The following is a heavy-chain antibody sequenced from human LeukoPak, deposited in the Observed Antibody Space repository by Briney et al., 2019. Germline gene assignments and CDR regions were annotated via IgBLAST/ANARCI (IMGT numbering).Heavy chain of an antibody. J-gene: IGHJ6*02. CDR3: ARDSAYYDILTGYLPNYGMDV. Sequence: ASVMVSCKASGYTFTGYYIHWVRQAPGQGLEWMGWINPNSGGTSYAQKFQGRVTMTRDTSISTAYMELSRLRSDDTAVYYCARDSAYYDILTGYLPNYGMDVWGQGTTVTVSS. CDR1: GYTFTGYY. D-gene: IGHD3-9*01. CDR2: INPNSGGT. V-gene: IGHV1-2*02.